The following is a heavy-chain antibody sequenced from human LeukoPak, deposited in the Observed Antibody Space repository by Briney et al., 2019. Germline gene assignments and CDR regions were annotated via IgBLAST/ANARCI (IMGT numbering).Heavy chain of an antibody. D-gene: IGHD3/OR15-3a*01. J-gene: IGHJ6*03. V-gene: IGHV4-39*07. CDR3: ARGVWTAYYYYYMDV. CDR2: IYYSGST. CDR1: GGSISSSSYY. Sequence: SETLSLTCTVSGGSISSSSYYWGWIRQPPGKGLEWIGSIYYSGSTYYNPSLKSRVTISVDTSKNQFSLKLSSVTAADTAVYYCARGVWTAYYYYYMDVWGKGTTVTVSS.